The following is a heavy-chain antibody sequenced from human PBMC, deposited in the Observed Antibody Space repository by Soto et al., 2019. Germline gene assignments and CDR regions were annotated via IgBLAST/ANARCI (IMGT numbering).Heavy chain of an antibody. V-gene: IGHV5-10-1*01. J-gene: IGHJ6*02. CDR2: IDPSDSYT. D-gene: IGHD1-26*01. CDR1: GYSFTSYW. Sequence: GESLKISCKGSGYSFTSYWISWVRQMPGKGLEWMGRIDPSDSYTNYSPSFQGHVTISADKSISTAYLQWSSLKASDTAMYYCASPLYSGSYSYGMDVWGQGTTVTVPS. CDR3: ASPLYSGSYSYGMDV.